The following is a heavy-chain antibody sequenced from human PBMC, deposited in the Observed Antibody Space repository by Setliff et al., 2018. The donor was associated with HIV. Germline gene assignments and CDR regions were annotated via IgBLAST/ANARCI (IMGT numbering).Heavy chain of an antibody. Sequence: GASVKVSCKASGGTFSTYTINWVRQAPGQGLEWMGGIIPIFYTATYAQKFQGRVTITVDKSTSTAYMELGSLGFDDTAVYFCARTRSGGSSVYYYYYMDVWGQGTAVTVSS. D-gene: IGHD2-15*01. CDR3: ARTRSGGSSVYYYYYMDV. J-gene: IGHJ6*03. V-gene: IGHV1-69*06. CDR2: IIPIFYTA. CDR1: GGTFSTYT.